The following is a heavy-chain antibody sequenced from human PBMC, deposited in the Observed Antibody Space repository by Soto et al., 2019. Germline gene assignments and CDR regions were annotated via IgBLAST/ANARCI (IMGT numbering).Heavy chain of an antibody. CDR3: ARDFPSRSRNIVVVPAASAFDP. V-gene: IGHV1-69*13. Sequence: VKVSCKASGGTFSSYAISWVRQAPGQGLEWMGGIIPIFGTANYAQKFQGRVTITADESTSTAYMELSSLRSEDTAVYYCARDFPSRSRNIVVVPAASAFDPWGQGTLVTVSS. CDR1: GGTFSSYA. CDR2: IIPIFGTA. D-gene: IGHD2-2*01. J-gene: IGHJ5*02.